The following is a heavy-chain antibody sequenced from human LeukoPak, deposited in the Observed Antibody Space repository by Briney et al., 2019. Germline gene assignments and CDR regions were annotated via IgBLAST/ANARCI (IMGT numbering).Heavy chain of an antibody. CDR3: ARDIFRGGYFCFDY. V-gene: IGHV1-18*01. Sequence: ASVKVFCKASGYTFTSYGISWVRQAPGQGLEWMGWISAYNGNTNYAQKLQGRVTMTTDTSTSTAYMELRSLRSDDTAVYYCARDIFRGGYFCFDYWGQGTLVTVSS. J-gene: IGHJ4*02. CDR2: ISAYNGNT. D-gene: IGHD1-26*01. CDR1: GYTFTSYG.